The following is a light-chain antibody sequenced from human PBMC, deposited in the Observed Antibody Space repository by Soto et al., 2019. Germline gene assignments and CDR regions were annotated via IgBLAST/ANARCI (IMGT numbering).Light chain of an antibody. CDR1: RSDVGGYNY. Sequence: QSALTQPASVSGSPGQSITISCTGTRSDVGGYNYVSWYQHHPGKAPKLMIYDVSNRPSGVSNRFSGSKSGNTASLTISGLQAEDEADYYCSSYTSASTPLVFGGGTKVTVL. V-gene: IGLV2-14*03. J-gene: IGLJ2*01. CDR3: SSYTSASTPLV. CDR2: DVS.